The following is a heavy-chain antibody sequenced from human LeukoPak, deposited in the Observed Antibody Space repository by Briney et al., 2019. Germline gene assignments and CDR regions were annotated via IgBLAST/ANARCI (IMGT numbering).Heavy chain of an antibody. Sequence: GGSLRLSCAASGFPFAPFWMTWVRQAPGKGPEFVATMNRDGSEVAYGDSVRDRFTISRDNAKSSLYLQMYSLRAEDTAVYYCARGIDEWLYLYYWGQGALVTVSS. V-gene: IGHV3-7*04. CDR2: MNRDGSEV. J-gene: IGHJ4*02. CDR1: GFPFAPFW. CDR3: ARGIDEWLYLYY. D-gene: IGHD3-22*01.